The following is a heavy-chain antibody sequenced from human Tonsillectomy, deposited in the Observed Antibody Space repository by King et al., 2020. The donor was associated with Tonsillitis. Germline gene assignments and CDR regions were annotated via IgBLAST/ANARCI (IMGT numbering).Heavy chain of an antibody. J-gene: IGHJ4*02. V-gene: IGHV3-23*04. CDR2: VSNSGGFT. Sequence: VQLVESGGGLVQPGGSLRLSCAASGFSFSGYAMSWVRQAPGKGLEVVSGVSNSGGFTYYADSVKGRFTISRDNSKNTRELQMNSLRAEDTALYYCAKAMVVAGLLDSWGQGTLVTVSS. CDR1: GFSFSGYA. CDR3: AKAMVVAGLLDS. D-gene: IGHD2-15*01.